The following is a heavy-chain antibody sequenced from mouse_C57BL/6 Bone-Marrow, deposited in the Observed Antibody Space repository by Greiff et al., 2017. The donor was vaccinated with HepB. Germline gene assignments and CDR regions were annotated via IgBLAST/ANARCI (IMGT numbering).Heavy chain of an antibody. D-gene: IGHD6-1*01. Sequence: VKLQESGAELVKPGASVRISCKPSGSPFIAYWMNWVKQRPGKGLEWIGQIYPGDGDTNYNGKFKGKATLTADKSSSTAYMQLSILTSEDSAVYFCARSLYVAWFAYWGQGTLVTVSA. V-gene: IGHV1-80*01. J-gene: IGHJ3*01. CDR3: ARSLYVAWFAY. CDR1: GSPFIAYW. CDR2: IYPGDGDT.